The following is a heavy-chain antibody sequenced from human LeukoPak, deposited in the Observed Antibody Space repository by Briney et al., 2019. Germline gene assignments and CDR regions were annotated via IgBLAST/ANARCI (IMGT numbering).Heavy chain of an antibody. D-gene: IGHD5-12*01. J-gene: IGHJ4*02. CDR1: GFTFSSYE. V-gene: IGHV3-30*04. CDR2: ISYDGSNK. CDR3: AREPPGMVATGEYDY. Sequence: PGGSLRLSCAASGFTFSSYEMNWVRQAPGKGLEWVAVISYDGSNKYYADSVKGRFTISRDNSKNTLYLQMNSLRAEDTAVYYCAREPPGMVATGEYDYWGQGTLVTVSS.